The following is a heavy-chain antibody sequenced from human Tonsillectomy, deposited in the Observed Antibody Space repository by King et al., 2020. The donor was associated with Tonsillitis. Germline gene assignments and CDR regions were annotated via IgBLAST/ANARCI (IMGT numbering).Heavy chain of an antibody. CDR3: ARGGGDSSGYYSVRTLYYFDY. Sequence: VQLQESGPGLVKPSETLSLTCTVSGYSISSGYYWGWIRQPPGKGLEWIGSIYHSGSTYYNPSLKSRVTISVDTSKNQFFLQLSSVTAADTAVYYCARGGGDSSGYYSVRTLYYFDYWGQGTLVTVSS. CDR1: GYSISSGYY. V-gene: IGHV4-38-2*02. D-gene: IGHD3-22*01. J-gene: IGHJ4*02. CDR2: IYHSGST.